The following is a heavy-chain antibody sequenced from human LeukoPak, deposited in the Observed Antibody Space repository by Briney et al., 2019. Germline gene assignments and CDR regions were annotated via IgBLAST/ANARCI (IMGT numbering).Heavy chain of an antibody. J-gene: IGHJ5*02. D-gene: IGHD2-21*01. CDR2: ISAYNGNT. V-gene: IGHV1-18*01. Sequence: ASVTVSCTSSDHTFTIYGISWVRQAPGQGLEWMGWISAYNGNTNYAQKLQGRVTMTTDTSTSTAYMELRSLRSDDTAVYYCFVRGFDPWGQGTLVTVSS. CDR1: DHTFTIYG. CDR3: FVRGFDP.